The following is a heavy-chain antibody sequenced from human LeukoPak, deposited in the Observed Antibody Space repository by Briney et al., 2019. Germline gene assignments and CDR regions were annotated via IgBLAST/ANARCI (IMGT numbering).Heavy chain of an antibody. CDR2: IYYSGST. J-gene: IGHJ1*01. Sequence: PSETLSLTCTVSGGSISSHYWSWIRQPPGKGLEWIGYIYYSGSTNYNPSLKSRVTISVDTSKNQFSLKLSSVTAADTAVYYCARSYYYDSSGSPSYPYFQHWGQGTLVTVSS. CDR1: GGSISSHY. CDR3: ARSYYYDSSGSPSYPYFQH. V-gene: IGHV4-59*08. D-gene: IGHD3-22*01.